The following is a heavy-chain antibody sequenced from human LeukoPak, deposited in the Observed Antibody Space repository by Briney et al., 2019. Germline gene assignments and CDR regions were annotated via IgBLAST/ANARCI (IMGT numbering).Heavy chain of an antibody. D-gene: IGHD6-13*01. CDR1: GFTFSSYA. CDR3: AREREGYSSSWYVCWFDP. J-gene: IGHJ5*02. V-gene: IGHV3-30*04. Sequence: GRSLRLFCAASGFTFSSYAMHWVRQAPGKGLEWVAVISYDGSNKYYADSVKGRFTISRDNSKNTLYLQMNSLRAENTAVYYCAREREGYSSSWYVCWFDPWGQGTLVTVSS. CDR2: ISYDGSNK.